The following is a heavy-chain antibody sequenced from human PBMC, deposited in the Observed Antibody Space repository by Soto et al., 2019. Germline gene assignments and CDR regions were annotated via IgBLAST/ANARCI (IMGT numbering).Heavy chain of an antibody. Sequence: EVQLLESGGGLVQPGGSLRLSCAASGFTFSSYAMSWVRQAPGKGLEWVSAISGSGGSTYYADSVKGRFTISRDNSKNTLYLQMNSLRAEDTAVYYCAKAVAGTGFLRGPPLPYWYFDLWGRGTLVTVSS. V-gene: IGHV3-23*01. CDR3: AKAVAGTGFLRGPPLPYWYFDL. D-gene: IGHD6-19*01. CDR1: GFTFSSYA. CDR2: ISGSGGST. J-gene: IGHJ2*01.